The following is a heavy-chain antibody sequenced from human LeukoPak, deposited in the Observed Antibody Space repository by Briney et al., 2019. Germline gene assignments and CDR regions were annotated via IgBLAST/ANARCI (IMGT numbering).Heavy chain of an antibody. D-gene: IGHD1-26*01. CDR1: GFTFSSYG. CDR2: ISYDGSNK. J-gene: IGHJ4*02. V-gene: IGHV3-30*18. CDR3: AKDVVGATGY. Sequence: PGGSLRLSCAASGFTFSSYGMHWVRQAPGKGLEWVAVISYDGSNKYYADSVKGRLTISRDNSKNTLYLQMNSLRAEDTAVYYCAKDVVGATGYWGQGTLVTVSS.